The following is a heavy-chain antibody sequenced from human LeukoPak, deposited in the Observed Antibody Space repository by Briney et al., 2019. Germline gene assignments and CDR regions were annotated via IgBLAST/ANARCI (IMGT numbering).Heavy chain of an antibody. J-gene: IGHJ6*03. D-gene: IGHD2-8*01. Sequence: ASVKVSCKTSGYAFTSYDINWVRQAPGQGLEWMGWMNPNTGHTGSAEQFQSRVTMTRNTSISTAYMELSSLKSEDTATYYCARGRTDCNNGVCYSNYCYTDVWGKGTTVTVSS. CDR1: GYAFTSYD. CDR3: ARGRTDCNNGVCYSNYCYTDV. V-gene: IGHV1-8*01. CDR2: MNPNTGHT.